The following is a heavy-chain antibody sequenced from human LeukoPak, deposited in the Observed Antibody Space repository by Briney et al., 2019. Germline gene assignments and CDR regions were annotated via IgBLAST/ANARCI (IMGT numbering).Heavy chain of an antibody. J-gene: IGHJ6*03. CDR2: IYSGGST. D-gene: IGHD3-22*01. CDR3: ARALSYYDSSGYYPDYYYYYMDV. V-gene: IGHV3-53*01. CDR1: GFTVSSNY. Sequence: GGSLTLSCAASGFTVSSNYMSWVRQAPGKGLEWVSVIYSGGSTYYADSVKGRFTISRDNSKNTLYLQMNSLRAEDTAVYYCARALSYYDSSGYYPDYYYYYMDVWGKGTTVTISS.